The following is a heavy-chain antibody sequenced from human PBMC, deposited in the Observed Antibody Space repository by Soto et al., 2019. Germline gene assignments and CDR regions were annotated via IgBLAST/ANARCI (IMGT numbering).Heavy chain of an antibody. J-gene: IGHJ5*02. Sequence: QVQLQESGPGLVKPSQTLSLTCTVSGGSISSGDYYWSWIRQPPGKGLEWIGYIYYSGSTYYNPSLKSRVTPSVDTSTNQFSLKLSSVTAADPAVYYCARGGREYGTSWYLARFDPWGQGTLVTVSS. CDR1: GGSISSGDYY. CDR3: ARGGREYGTSWYLARFDP. D-gene: IGHD6-13*01. V-gene: IGHV4-30-4*01. CDR2: IYYSGST.